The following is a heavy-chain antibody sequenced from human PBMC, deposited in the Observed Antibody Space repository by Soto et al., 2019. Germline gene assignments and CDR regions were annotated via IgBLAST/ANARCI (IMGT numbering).Heavy chain of an antibody. CDR3: ASSIAAAGPLFFDY. J-gene: IGHJ4*02. D-gene: IGHD6-13*01. Sequence: SETLSLTCTVSGGSISSSSYYWGWIRQPPGKGLEWIGSMYYSGSTYYNPSLKSRVTISVDTSKNQFSLKLSSVTAADTAVYYCASSIAAAGPLFFDYWGQGTLVTVSS. CDR1: GGSISSSSYY. CDR2: MYYSGST. V-gene: IGHV4-39*01.